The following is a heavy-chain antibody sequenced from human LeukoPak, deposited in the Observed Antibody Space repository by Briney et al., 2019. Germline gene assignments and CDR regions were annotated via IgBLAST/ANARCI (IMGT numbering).Heavy chain of an antibody. Sequence: SETLSLTCTVSGGSISSSSYYWGWIRQPPGKGLEWIGSIYYSGSTYYNPSLKSRVTISVDTSKDQFSLKLTSVTAADTAVYYCARQTGVGLFILPGGRGTLVTVSS. CDR2: IYYSGST. CDR1: GGSISSSSYY. D-gene: IGHD3-3*01. CDR3: ARQTGVGLFILP. J-gene: IGHJ4*02. V-gene: IGHV4-39*01.